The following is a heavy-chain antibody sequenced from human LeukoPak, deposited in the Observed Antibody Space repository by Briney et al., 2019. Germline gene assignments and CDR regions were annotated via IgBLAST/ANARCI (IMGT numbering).Heavy chain of an antibody. V-gene: IGHV5-51*01. CDR3: ARRQGCSSSSCPPDS. CDR1: GYSFTTYW. CDR2: IYPGDSDT. D-gene: IGHD2-15*01. Sequence: GESLKISCRGSGYSFTTYWIGWVRQMPGKGLEWVGIIYPGDSDTRYSPSFQGQVTMSADKSINTAYLQWSSLKASDTAMYYCARRQGCSSSSCPPDSWGQGTLVTVSS. J-gene: IGHJ4*02.